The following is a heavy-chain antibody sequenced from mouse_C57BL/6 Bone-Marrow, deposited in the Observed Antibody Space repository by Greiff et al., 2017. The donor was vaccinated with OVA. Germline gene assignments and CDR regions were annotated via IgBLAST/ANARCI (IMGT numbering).Heavy chain of an antibody. CDR1: GYTFTSYW. D-gene: IGHD1-1*01. J-gene: IGHJ2*01. CDR2: IHPNSGST. Sequence: QVHVKQPGAELVKPGASVKLSCKASGYTFTSYWMHWVKQRPGQGLEWIGMIHPNSGSTNYNEKFKSKATLTVDKSSSTAYMQLSSLTSEDSAVYYCARHGSPYFDYWGQGTTLTVSS. V-gene: IGHV1-64*01. CDR3: ARHGSPYFDY.